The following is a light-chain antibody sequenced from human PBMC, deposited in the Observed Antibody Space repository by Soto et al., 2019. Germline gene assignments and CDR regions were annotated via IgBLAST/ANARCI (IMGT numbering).Light chain of an antibody. Sequence: EIVMTQSPATLSVSLGERATLSCRASQSVGTKLAWYQQRPGQAPRLLIFGASTRATGIPARFSGSGSGTEFTLTISSLQSEDFALYYCQQYGNWPPTKFGQGTKVDIK. J-gene: IGKJ1*01. CDR3: QQYGNWPPTK. V-gene: IGKV3-15*01. CDR2: GAS. CDR1: QSVGTK.